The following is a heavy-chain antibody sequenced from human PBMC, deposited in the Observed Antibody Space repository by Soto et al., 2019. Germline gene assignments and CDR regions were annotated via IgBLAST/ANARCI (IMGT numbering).Heavy chain of an antibody. Sequence: GESLKISCKVSGYSFSNNWLAWVRQMPGEGLELLGLIYPDDSDTRYSTSFQGQVTFSADKSITTAYLHWTNLKPSDTAIYYCARSWNDYGSYGAFDSWGQGTRVT. CDR3: ARSWNDYGSYGAFDS. J-gene: IGHJ4*02. V-gene: IGHV5-51*01. CDR2: IYPDDSDT. D-gene: IGHD4-17*01. CDR1: GYSFSNNW.